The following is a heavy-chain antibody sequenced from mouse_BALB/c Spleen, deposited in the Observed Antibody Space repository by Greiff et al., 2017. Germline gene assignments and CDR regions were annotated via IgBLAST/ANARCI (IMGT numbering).Heavy chain of an antibody. CDR3: ARQLGRGAMDY. CDR1: GFTFSSYT. J-gene: IGHJ4*01. V-gene: IGHV5-12-2*01. CDR2: ISNGGGST. D-gene: IGHD4-1*01. Sequence: EVQGVESGGGLVQPGGSLKLSCAASGFTFSSYTMSWVRQTPEKRLEWVAYISNGGGSTYYPDTVKGRFTISRDNAKNTLYLQMSSLKSEDTAMYYCARQLGRGAMDYWGQGTSVTVSS.